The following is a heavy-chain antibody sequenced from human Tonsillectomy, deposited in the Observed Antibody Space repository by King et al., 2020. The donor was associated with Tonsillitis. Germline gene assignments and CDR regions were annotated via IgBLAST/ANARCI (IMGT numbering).Heavy chain of an antibody. D-gene: IGHD5-24*01. V-gene: IGHV6-1*01. CDR2: TYYRSKWNT. CDR1: GDSVSSNSAA. J-gene: IGHJ3*02. Sequence: VQLQQSGPGLVKPSQTLSLTCAISGDSVSSNSAAWNWLRQSPSRGLEWLGRTYYRSKWNTDYAVSVKSRIIINPDTSKNQFSLQLNSVTPEDTAVYYCARNLGDGYSWDGFGIWGQGTMVTVSS. CDR3: ARNLGDGYSWDGFGI.